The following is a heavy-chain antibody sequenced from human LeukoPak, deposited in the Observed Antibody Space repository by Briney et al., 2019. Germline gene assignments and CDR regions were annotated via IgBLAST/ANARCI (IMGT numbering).Heavy chain of an antibody. J-gene: IGHJ4*02. Sequence: GGSLRLSCAASGFTVSSNYMSWVRQAPGKGLEWVSVIYSGGSTYYADSVKGRFTISRDNSKNTLYLQMNSLRAEDTAVYYCAKWVFRSGWPPTYYFDYWGQGTLVTVSS. V-gene: IGHV3-53*01. CDR1: GFTVSSNY. CDR3: AKWVFRSGWPPTYYFDY. CDR2: IYSGGST. D-gene: IGHD6-19*01.